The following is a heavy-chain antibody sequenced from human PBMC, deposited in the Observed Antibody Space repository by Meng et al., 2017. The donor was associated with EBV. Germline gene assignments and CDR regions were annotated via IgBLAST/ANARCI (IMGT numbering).Heavy chain of an antibody. Sequence: LAESGGVLVKPGESLSLSCAASGFTLRSYSMNWVRLAPGKGLEWVSSISSNSIDIYYADLVKGRFTISRDNAKNSLFLQMNSLRAEDTAVYYCARDRTSNRFDYWGQGTLVTVSS. CDR2: ISSNSIDI. CDR3: ARDRTSNRFDY. J-gene: IGHJ4*02. CDR1: GFTLRSYS. V-gene: IGHV3-21*01. D-gene: IGHD2-8*01.